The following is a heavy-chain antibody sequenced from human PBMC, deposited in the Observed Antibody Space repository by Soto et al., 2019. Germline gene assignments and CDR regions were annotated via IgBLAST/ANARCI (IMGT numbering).Heavy chain of an antibody. V-gene: IGHV3-33*01. D-gene: IGHD2-2*02. CDR1: GFTFSTYG. CDR3: AREFLSGVPAAIAYYYYGMDV. CDR2: IWYDGSNK. Sequence: QVQLVESGGGVVQPGRSLRLSCAASGFTFSTYGMHWVRQAPGKGLEWVAVIWYDGSNKYYADSVKGRFTISRDNSKNTLYLQMNSLRAEDPAVYYCAREFLSGVPAAIAYYYYGMDVWGQGTTVTVSS. J-gene: IGHJ6*02.